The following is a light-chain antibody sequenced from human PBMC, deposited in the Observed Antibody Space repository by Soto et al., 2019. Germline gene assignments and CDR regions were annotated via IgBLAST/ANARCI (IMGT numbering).Light chain of an antibody. CDR3: QQRSNWPPT. V-gene: IGKV3-11*01. CDR2: DAG. CDR1: QSVGSY. J-gene: IGKJ5*01. Sequence: EIVLTQAPATLSLSPGERATLSCRASQSVGSYLAWYQQKTGQAPRLLIYDAGKRATGFPARISGSGSGSDFTLTISSLETEDFAVYYCQQRSNWPPTFGQGTRLEIK.